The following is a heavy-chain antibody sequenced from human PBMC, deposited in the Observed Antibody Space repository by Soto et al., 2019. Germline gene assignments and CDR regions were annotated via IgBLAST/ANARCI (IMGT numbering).Heavy chain of an antibody. CDR3: ARDRGGYHFDY. J-gene: IGHJ4*02. V-gene: IGHV1-18*01. Sequence: ASVKVSCKASGYTFTSYGISWVRQAPGQGLEWMGWISAYNGNTNYAQKLQGRVTITADESTSTAYMELSSLRSEDTAVYYCARDRGGYHFDYWGQGTLVTVSS. CDR1: GYTFTSYG. CDR2: ISAYNGNT. D-gene: IGHD5-12*01.